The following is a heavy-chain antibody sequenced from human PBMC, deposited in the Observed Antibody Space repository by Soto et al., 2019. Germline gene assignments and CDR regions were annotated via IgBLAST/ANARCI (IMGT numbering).Heavy chain of an antibody. CDR2: ISSNGGST. Sequence: APGKGLEYVSAISSNGGSTYYANSVKGRFTISRDNSKNTLYLQMGSLRAEDMAVYYCARQSYSAHYFAFWGQGTPVPVSP. V-gene: IGHV3-64*01. D-gene: IGHD6-13*01. CDR3: ARQSYSAHYFAF. J-gene: IGHJ4*02.